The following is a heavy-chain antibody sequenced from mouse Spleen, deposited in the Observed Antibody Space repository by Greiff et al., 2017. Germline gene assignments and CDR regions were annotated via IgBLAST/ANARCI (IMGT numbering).Heavy chain of an antibody. CDR3: ARRPNYYGSSLYYFDY. J-gene: IGHJ2*01. D-gene: IGHD1-1*01. V-gene: IGHV5-9-3*01. CDR1: GFTFSSYA. CDR2: ISSGGSYT. Sequence: EVHLVESGGGLVKPGGSLKLSCAASGFTFSSYAMSWVRQTPEKRLEWVATISSGGSYTYYPDSVKGRFTISRDNAKNTLYLQMSSLRSEDTAMYYCARRPNYYGSSLYYFDYWGQGTTLTVSS.